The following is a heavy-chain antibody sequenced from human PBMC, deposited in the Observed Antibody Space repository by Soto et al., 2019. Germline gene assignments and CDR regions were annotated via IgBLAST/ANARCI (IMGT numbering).Heavy chain of an antibody. CDR2: IYWNDDK. CDR3: AHRHELGSFDI. D-gene: IGHD1-26*01. CDR1: GFSLSTRAVG. Sequence: SGPTLVNPTQTLTLTCTFSGFSLSTRAVGVGWIRQPPGKALEWLALIYWNDDKRYGPSLKNRLTITKDTSKNHVVLTMTNMDPVDTATYYCAHRHELGSFDIWGQGTKVTVSS. J-gene: IGHJ3*02. V-gene: IGHV2-5*01.